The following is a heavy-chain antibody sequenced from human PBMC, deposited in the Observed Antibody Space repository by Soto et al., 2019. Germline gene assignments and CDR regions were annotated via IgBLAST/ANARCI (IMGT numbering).Heavy chain of an antibody. CDR2: FIGSGGST. D-gene: IGHD6-25*01. CDR3: ARRVDVCSGRQYYYYYCGMDV. V-gene: IGHV3-23*01. CDR1: GFTFSNYA. J-gene: IGHJ6*02. Sequence: GGSLRLSCAASGFTFSNYAMTWDRQAPGKGLEWVAGFIGSGGSTYYADSVKGRFTISRDNSKNTLYLQMNSLRAEDTAVYYCARRVDVCSGRQYYYYYCGMDVWGQGTTLTVSS.